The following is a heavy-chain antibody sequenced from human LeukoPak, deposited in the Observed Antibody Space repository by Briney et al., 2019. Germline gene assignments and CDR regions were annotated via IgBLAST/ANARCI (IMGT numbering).Heavy chain of an antibody. D-gene: IGHD3-22*01. V-gene: IGHV3-9*01. CDR3: AKAKYSGYYPRNAFDI. J-gene: IGHJ3*02. Sequence: GGSLRLSCAASGLAFDDYAMHWVRQAPGKGLEWVSGITWNSGNMGYADSVKGRFTISRDNAKNSLYLEINSLKTEDTALYYCAKAKYSGYYPRNAFDIWGQGTMVTVSS. CDR1: GLAFDDYA. CDR2: ITWNSGNM.